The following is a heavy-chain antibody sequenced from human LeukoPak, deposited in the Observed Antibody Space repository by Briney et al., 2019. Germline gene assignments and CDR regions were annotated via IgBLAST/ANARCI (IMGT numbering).Heavy chain of an antibody. Sequence: GGPLRLSCEASGLTFSNAWMTWVRQTPGKGLEWVGRIKSKTAGGATDYAAPVKGRFTISRDDSEKTAFLQMNSLQSEDTAVYFCYSSGRGPWGQGTLVIVSS. V-gene: IGHV3-15*01. CDR1: GLTFSNAW. J-gene: IGHJ5*02. CDR2: IKSKTAGGAT. CDR3: YSSGRGP. D-gene: IGHD3-10*01.